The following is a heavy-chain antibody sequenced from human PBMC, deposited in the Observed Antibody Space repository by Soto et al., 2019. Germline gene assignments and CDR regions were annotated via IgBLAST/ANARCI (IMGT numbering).Heavy chain of an antibody. V-gene: IGHV1-18*04. J-gene: IGHJ4*02. Sequence: GASVKFSCKASGYTFTSYGISWVRQAPGQGLEWMGWISAYNGNTNYAQKLQGRVTMTTDTSTSTAYMELRSLRSDDTAVYYCARDRDITMIVVSSHFDYWGQGTLVTVSS. CDR1: GYTFTSYG. D-gene: IGHD3-22*01. CDR3: ARDRDITMIVVSSHFDY. CDR2: ISAYNGNT.